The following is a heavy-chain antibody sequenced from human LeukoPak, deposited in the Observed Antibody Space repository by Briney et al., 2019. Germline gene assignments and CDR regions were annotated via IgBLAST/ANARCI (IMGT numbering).Heavy chain of an antibody. Sequence: GGSLRLSCAASGFTFSSYTMHWVRQAPGKGLEWVALESYDGTKINYADSVKGRFTMSRDISKNTLYLQMNSLKPEDTAVYYCARDRVQIWSYVGTFDSWGQGTLVTVSS. CDR2: ESYDGTKI. CDR3: ARDRVQIWSYVGTFDS. CDR1: GFTFSSYT. V-gene: IGHV3-30-3*01. D-gene: IGHD5-18*01. J-gene: IGHJ4*02.